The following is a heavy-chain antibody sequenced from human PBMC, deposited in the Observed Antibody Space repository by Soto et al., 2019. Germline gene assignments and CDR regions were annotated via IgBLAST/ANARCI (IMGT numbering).Heavy chain of an antibody. CDR2: ISPIFGST. CDR1: GATFRSYA. D-gene: IGHD4-17*01. CDR3: AGAYGVYDWSCMDV. Sequence: VQLVQSGAEVQKPGSSVKVSCRASGATFRSYAFTWVRQAPGQGLEWMGGISPIFGSTIYARQFQGRVTITADDSARTAYMELNSLSSDDTAVYYCAGAYGVYDWSCMDVWGQGTTVTVSS. J-gene: IGHJ6*02. V-gene: IGHV1-69*01.